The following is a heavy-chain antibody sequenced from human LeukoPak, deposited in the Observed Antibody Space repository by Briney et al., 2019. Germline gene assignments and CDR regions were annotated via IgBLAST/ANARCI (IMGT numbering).Heavy chain of an antibody. Sequence: GGSLRLSCAASGFTFSSYSMSWVRQAPGKGLEWVSSISSSSSYIYYADSVKGRFTISRDNAKNSLYLQMNSLRAEDTAVYYCARVRIQLWYAFDIWGQGTMVTVSS. CDR1: GFTFSSYS. V-gene: IGHV3-21*01. CDR3: ARVRIQLWYAFDI. CDR2: ISSSSSYI. J-gene: IGHJ3*02. D-gene: IGHD5-18*01.